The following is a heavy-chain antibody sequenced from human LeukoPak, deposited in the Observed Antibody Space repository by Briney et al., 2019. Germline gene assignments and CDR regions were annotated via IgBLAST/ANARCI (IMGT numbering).Heavy chain of an antibody. J-gene: IGHJ4*02. Sequence: SQTLSLTCAISGXSVSSNSPAWNWIRQSPSRGLESLGRTYYRSKWYHDYAVSVKSRITINPDTSKNQFSLQLNSVTPEDTAVYYCAHQKLGNLDYWGQGTLVTVSS. CDR2: TYYRSKWYH. CDR1: GXSVSSNSPA. D-gene: IGHD1-14*01. V-gene: IGHV6-1*01. CDR3: AHQKLGNLDY.